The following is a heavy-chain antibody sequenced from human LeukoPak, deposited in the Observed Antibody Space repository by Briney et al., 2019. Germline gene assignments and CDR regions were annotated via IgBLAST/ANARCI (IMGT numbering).Heavy chain of an antibody. J-gene: IGHJ3*02. Sequence: SVKVSCKASGGTFSSYAISWVRQAPGQGLEWMGRIIPIFGTANYAQKFQGRVTITTDESTSTTYMELSSLRSEDTAVYYCARVAPSSSWYTAFDIWGQGTMVTVSS. CDR3: ARVAPSSSWYTAFDI. D-gene: IGHD6-13*01. CDR1: GGTFSSYA. CDR2: IIPIFGTA. V-gene: IGHV1-69*05.